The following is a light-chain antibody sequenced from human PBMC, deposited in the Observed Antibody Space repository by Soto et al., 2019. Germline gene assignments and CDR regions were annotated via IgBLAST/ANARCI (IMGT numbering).Light chain of an antibody. CDR1: SSNIGASYE. CDR2: GNN. Sequence: QSVLTQPPSVSGAPGQRVTISCTGSSSNIGASYEVHWYQQLPGRAPKLLIYGNNNRPSRVPDRFSGSKSGTSGSLAITGLQAEDEADYYCQSYDSSLSGYVFGTGTKLTVL. J-gene: IGLJ1*01. CDR3: QSYDSSLSGYV. V-gene: IGLV1-40*01.